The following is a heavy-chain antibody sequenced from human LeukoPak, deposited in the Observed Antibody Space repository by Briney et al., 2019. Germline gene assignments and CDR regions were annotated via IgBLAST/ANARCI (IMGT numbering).Heavy chain of an antibody. CDR3: AKDAPLYDSSGDPDHAFDF. V-gene: IGHV3-74*01. CDR1: GFTFGSYW. CDR2: INSDGSST. Sequence: GGSLRLSCAASGFTFGSYWMHWVRQAPGKGLVWVSRINSDGSSTSYADSVKGRFTISRDNSKNTLYVQMDNLRDDDTAVYYCAKDAPLYDSSGDPDHAFDFWGRGTMVAVSS. J-gene: IGHJ3*01. D-gene: IGHD3-22*01.